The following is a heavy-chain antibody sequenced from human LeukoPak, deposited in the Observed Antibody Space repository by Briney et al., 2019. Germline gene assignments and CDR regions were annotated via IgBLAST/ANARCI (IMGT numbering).Heavy chain of an antibody. CDR2: ISWNSGSI. J-gene: IGHJ4*02. D-gene: IGHD6-19*01. Sequence: GGSLRLSCAAAGLTFDDYAMHWVRQAPGKGLEWVSGISWNSGSIGYADSVKGRFTISRDNAKNSLYLQMNSLRAEDTALYYCAKARAVAGTPFDYWGQGTLVTVSS. CDR3: AKARAVAGTPFDY. CDR1: GLTFDDYA. V-gene: IGHV3-9*01.